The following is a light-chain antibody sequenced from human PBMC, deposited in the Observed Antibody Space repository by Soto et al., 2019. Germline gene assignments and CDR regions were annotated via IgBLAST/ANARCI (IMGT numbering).Light chain of an antibody. J-gene: IGLJ2*01. CDR1: SSDVGGYNY. Sequence: QSVLTQPASVSGSPGQSITISCTGTSSDVGGYNYVSWYQQHPGKAPKLMIYEVSNRPSGVSNRFSGSKSGNTASLIISGRQAEDEADYYCSSYTSSSTPYVVFGGGTKVTVL. CDR2: EVS. CDR3: SSYTSSSTPYVV. V-gene: IGLV2-14*01.